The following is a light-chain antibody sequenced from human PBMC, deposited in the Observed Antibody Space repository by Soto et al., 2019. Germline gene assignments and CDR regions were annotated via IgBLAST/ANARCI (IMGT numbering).Light chain of an antibody. Sequence: DIQMTQSPSTLSGSVGDRVTITCRASQTISSWLAWYQQKPGKAPKLLIYDASNLEAGVPSRFRGSGSGTDFTFTISRLQPEDIATYYCQQYENLPTFGQRTLLEIK. J-gene: IGKJ5*01. CDR2: DAS. CDR3: QQYENLPT. CDR1: QTISSW. V-gene: IGKV1-33*01.